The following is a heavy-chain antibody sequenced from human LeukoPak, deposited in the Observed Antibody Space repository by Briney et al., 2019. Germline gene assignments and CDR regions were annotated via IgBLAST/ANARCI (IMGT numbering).Heavy chain of an antibody. Sequence: KSSQTLSLTCTVSGGSISSGGYYWSWIRQHPGKGLEWIGYIYYSGSTYCNPSLKSRVTISVDASKNQFSLKLSSVTAANTAVYYCAMYCSSTSCYQAVFDPWGQGTLVTVSS. D-gene: IGHD2-2*01. CDR3: AMYCSSTSCYQAVFDP. J-gene: IGHJ5*02. CDR1: GGSISSGGYY. V-gene: IGHV4-31*03. CDR2: IYYSGST.